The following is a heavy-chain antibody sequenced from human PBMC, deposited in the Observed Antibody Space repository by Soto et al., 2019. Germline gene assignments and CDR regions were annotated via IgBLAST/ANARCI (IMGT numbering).Heavy chain of an antibody. Sequence: GASVKVSCKASGYTFTGYYMHWVRQAPGQGLEWMGWINPNSGGTNYAQKFQGRVTMTRDTSISTAYMELSRLRSDDTAVYYCARRGDYVNYYYGMDVWGQGTTVTVSS. D-gene: IGHD4-17*01. CDR2: INPNSGGT. V-gene: IGHV1-2*02. CDR3: ARRGDYVNYYYGMDV. J-gene: IGHJ6*02. CDR1: GYTFTGYY.